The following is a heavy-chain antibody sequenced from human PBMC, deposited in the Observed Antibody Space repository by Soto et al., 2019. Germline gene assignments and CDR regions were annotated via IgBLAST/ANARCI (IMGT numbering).Heavy chain of an antibody. Sequence: GGSLRLSCTAYGLGVRNNYMSWVRQAPGMGREWVSVIYNDGTTYYADSVKGRFTLSRDTSKNTLSLQMDSLRAEDTAVYYCVRPLPSGRNYGMDVWGQGTTVTVSS. J-gene: IGHJ6*02. V-gene: IGHV3-53*01. D-gene: IGHD3-10*01. CDR2: IYNDGTT. CDR3: VRPLPSGRNYGMDV. CDR1: GLGVRNNY.